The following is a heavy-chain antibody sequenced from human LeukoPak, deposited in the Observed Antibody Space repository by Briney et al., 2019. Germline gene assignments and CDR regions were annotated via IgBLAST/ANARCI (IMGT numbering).Heavy chain of an antibody. Sequence: PSETLSLTCTVSGYSISSGYYWGWIRQPPGKGLEWIGSIYHSGSTYYNPSLKSRVTISVDTSKHQFSLKLSSVTAADTAVYYCARDPSLEDSSSWYRYYYYYMDVWGKGTTVTVSS. V-gene: IGHV4-38-2*02. D-gene: IGHD6-13*01. J-gene: IGHJ6*03. CDR3: ARDPSLEDSSSWYRYYYYYMDV. CDR1: GYSISSGYY. CDR2: IYHSGST.